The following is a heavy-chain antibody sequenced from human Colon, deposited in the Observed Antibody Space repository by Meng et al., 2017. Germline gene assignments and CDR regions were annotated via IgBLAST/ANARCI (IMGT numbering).Heavy chain of an antibody. J-gene: IGHJ4*02. CDR1: GYTFTTYG. Sequence: QFPQVQSGAEWKKRGAVVKVSCKASGYTFTTYGISWKRQAPGQGLEWMGWISTYDDNTNYVEKFRGRDTMTTDTSTNTAYMELRSLRSDDTAVYYCARDNPGDYVWDYWGQGTLVTVSS. CDR3: ARDNPGDYVWDY. D-gene: IGHD4-17*01. CDR2: ISTYDDNT. V-gene: IGHV1-18*01.